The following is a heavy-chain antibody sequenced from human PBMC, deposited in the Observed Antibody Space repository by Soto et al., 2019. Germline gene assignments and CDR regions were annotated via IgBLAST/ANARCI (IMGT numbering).Heavy chain of an antibody. CDR3: ARRTGDYGPYGMDV. CDR1: GGSISSGDYY. J-gene: IGHJ6*02. V-gene: IGHV4-30-4*01. D-gene: IGHD3-9*01. Sequence: PSETLSLTCTVSGGSISSGDYYWSWIRQPPGKGLEWIGWIDHSGSTYYNPPLKSRVSMSIDTSKNQFSLYLSSVTAADTAVYYCARRTGDYGPYGMDVWGQGTTVTVSS. CDR2: IDHSGST.